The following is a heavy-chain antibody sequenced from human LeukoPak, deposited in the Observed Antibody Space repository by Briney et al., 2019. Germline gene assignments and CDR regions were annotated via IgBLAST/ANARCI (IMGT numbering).Heavy chain of an antibody. J-gene: IGHJ4*02. Sequence: ASVKVSCKASGYTFSSYDINWARQATGQGLEWMGWMNPYSGNTGYAQKFQGRVTMTRDTSITTAYMELSSLRSEDTAVYYCARLYGGYMQGYFDYWGQGTLVTVSS. CDR3: ARLYGGYMQGYFDY. D-gene: IGHD5-12*01. CDR1: GYTFSSYD. CDR2: MNPYSGNT. V-gene: IGHV1-8*01.